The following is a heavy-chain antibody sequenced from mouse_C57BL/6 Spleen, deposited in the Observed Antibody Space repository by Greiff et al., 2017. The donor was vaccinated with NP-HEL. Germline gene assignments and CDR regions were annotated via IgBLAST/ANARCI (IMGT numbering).Heavy chain of an antibody. CDR2: IDPSDSET. CDR1: GYTFTSYW. D-gene: IGHD1-1*01. J-gene: IGHJ1*03. V-gene: IGHV1-52*01. CDR3: ARSPYYGSRGYFDV. Sequence: QVQLQQPGAELVRPGSSVKLSCKASGYTFTSYWMHWVKQRPIQGLEWIGNIDPSDSETHYNQKFKDKATLTVDKSSSTAYMQLSSLTSEDSAVYYCARSPYYGSRGYFDVWGTGTTVTVSS.